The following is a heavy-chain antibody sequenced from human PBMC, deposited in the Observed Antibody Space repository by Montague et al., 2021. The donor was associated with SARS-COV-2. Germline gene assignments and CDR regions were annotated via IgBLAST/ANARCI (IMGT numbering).Heavy chain of an antibody. J-gene: IGHJ4*02. CDR1: GGSISSYY. CDR2: MYYSGST. CDR3: ARDFDY. V-gene: IGHV4-59*13. Sequence: SXTLSLTCTVSGGSISSYYWSWIRQPPGKGLEWIGYMYYSGSTNYNPSLKSRVTLSVDTSKNQFSLKLSSVTAADTAAYYCARDFDYWGQGTLVTVSS.